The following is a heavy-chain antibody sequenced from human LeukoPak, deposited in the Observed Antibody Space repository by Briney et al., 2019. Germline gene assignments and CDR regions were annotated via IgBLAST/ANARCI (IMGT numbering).Heavy chain of an antibody. CDR3: GRESSSSTFDY. J-gene: IGHJ4*02. V-gene: IGHV3-7*01. CDR2: IHQDGSEK. CDR1: GFTFSSYW. Sequence: GGXLRLSCAASGFTFSSYWMSWVRQAPGTGLEWVANIHQDGSEKYYVDSVKGRFTISRDNAKNSLYLQMNSLRAEDTAIYYCGRESSSSTFDYWGQGTLVTVSS. D-gene: IGHD5/OR15-5a*01.